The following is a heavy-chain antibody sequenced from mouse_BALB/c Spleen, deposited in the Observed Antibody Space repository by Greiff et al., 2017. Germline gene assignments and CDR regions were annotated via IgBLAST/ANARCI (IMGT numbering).Heavy chain of an antibody. CDR1: GYAFTNYL. CDR3: ARDSGYVQFAY. V-gene: IGHV1-54*03. CDR2: INPGSGGT. J-gene: IGHJ3*01. Sequence: VQLQESGAELVRPGTSVKVSCKASGYAFTNYLIEWVKQRPGQGLEWIGVINPGSGGTNYNEKIKGKATLTADKSSSTAYMQLSSLTSDDSAVYFCARDSGYVQFAYWGQGTLVTVSA. D-gene: IGHD3-1*01.